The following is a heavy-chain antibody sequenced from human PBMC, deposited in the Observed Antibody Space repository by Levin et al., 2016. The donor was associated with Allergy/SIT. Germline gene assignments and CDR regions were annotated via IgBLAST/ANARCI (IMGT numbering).Heavy chain of an antibody. D-gene: IGHD2-15*01. Sequence: GESLKISCAASGFRFTYAWMTWVRQAPGKGLEWVGRIKSKSDGGTTDYVAPVKGRFFISRDDSENTLYLQMNSLDSEDTAVYYCTTDCSGGGCYGRLSAFDIWGQGTMVTVSS. CDR3: TTDCSGGGCYGRLSAFDI. CDR2: IKSKSDGGTT. V-gene: IGHV3-15*01. CDR1: GFRFTYAW. J-gene: IGHJ3*02.